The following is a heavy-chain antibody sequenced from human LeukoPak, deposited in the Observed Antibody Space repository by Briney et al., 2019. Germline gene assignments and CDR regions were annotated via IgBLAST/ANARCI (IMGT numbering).Heavy chain of an antibody. CDR1: GVTFSSYE. V-gene: IGHV3-48*03. D-gene: IGHD1-26*01. Sequence: GGTLRLSCAASGVTFSSYEMNWVRQAPGKAMEWVASINSSGSNNFYADSVRGRFTISRDNAKNSLYLQMDSLGPEDTAVYYCARDPYSGNYGNYYYYYMDVWGKGTTVTISS. J-gene: IGHJ6*03. CDR2: INSSGSNN. CDR3: ARDPYSGNYGNYYYYYMDV.